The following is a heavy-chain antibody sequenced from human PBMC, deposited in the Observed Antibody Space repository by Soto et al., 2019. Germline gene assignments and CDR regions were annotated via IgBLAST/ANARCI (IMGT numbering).Heavy chain of an antibody. CDR2: VSYDGTNK. CDR1: GFTFKNYA. V-gene: IGHV3-30-3*01. D-gene: IGHD5-18*01. Sequence: QAQLVESGGGVVQPGRSLGLSCAASGFTFKNYAMHWVRQAPGKGLEWVSFVSYDGTNKYYADSVTGRFTISRDNSRNTLYLQMSTLRAEDTAGYYCARGDGYIDGNTVDSWGQGTLVTVSS. CDR3: ARGDGYIDGNTVDS. J-gene: IGHJ4*02.